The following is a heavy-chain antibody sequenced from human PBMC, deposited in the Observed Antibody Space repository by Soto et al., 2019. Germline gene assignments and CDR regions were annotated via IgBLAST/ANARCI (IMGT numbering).Heavy chain of an antibody. CDR1: GYTFTSYA. J-gene: IGHJ4*02. Sequence: QVQLVQSGAEEKKPGASVKVSCKASGYTFTSYAMHWVRQAPGQRLEWMGWINAGNGNTKYSQKFQGRVTITRATSGSTAYMELGSLRSEDTAVYYCARSIVVVTALDYWGQGTLVTVSS. CDR2: INAGNGNT. D-gene: IGHD2-21*02. CDR3: ARSIVVVTALDY. V-gene: IGHV1-3*05.